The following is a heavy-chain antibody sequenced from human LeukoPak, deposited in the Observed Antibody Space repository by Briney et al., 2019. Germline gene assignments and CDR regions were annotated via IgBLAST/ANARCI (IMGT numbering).Heavy chain of an antibody. V-gene: IGHV3-15*07. Sequence: GGSLRLSCAASGFTFSNAWMNWVRQAPGKGLEWVGRIKSKTDGGTTDYAAPVKGRFTISRDDSKNTLYLQMSSLKTEDTAVYYCTTDPYYDSSGYYHADYWGQGTLVTVSS. J-gene: IGHJ4*02. D-gene: IGHD3-22*01. CDR3: TTDPYYDSSGYYHADY. CDR2: IKSKTDGGTT. CDR1: GFTFSNAW.